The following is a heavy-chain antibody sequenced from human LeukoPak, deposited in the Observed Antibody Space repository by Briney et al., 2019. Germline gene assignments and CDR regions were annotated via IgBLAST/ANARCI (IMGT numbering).Heavy chain of an antibody. J-gene: IGHJ3*02. CDR1: GFTFSSYG. D-gene: IGHD2-2*03. V-gene: IGHV3-48*04. CDR3: ARGGYCTTALCYAMNAFDI. Sequence: PGRSLRLSCAASGFTFSSYGMNWVRQAPGEGLEFISYISPSGTTMYYADSVKGRFTISRDNAKNSLYLQMNSLRAEDTAVYYCARGGYCTTALCYAMNAFDIWGQGTMVTVSS. CDR2: ISPSGTTM.